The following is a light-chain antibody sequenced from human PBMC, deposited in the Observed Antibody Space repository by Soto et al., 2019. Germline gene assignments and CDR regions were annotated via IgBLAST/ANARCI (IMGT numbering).Light chain of an antibody. V-gene: IGKV1-39*01. J-gene: IGKJ1*01. CDR1: QSISSY. Sequence: DIQMTQTPSSLSASVGDRVTITCLASQSISSYLNWYQQKPGKAPKLLIYAASSLQSGVPSRFSGSGSGTDFTLTITSLQPEDFATYYCQQTYNTPWTFGQGTKVDI. CDR2: AAS. CDR3: QQTYNTPWT.